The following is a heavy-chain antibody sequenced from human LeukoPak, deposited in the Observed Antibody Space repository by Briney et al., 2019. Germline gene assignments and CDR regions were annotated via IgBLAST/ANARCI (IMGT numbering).Heavy chain of an antibody. V-gene: IGHV3-23*01. D-gene: IGHD1-26*01. CDR2: ISGSGGST. CDR1: GFTFSSYA. J-gene: IGHJ4*02. CDR3: ARDQTPMDSGSYGFDS. Sequence: PGGSLRLSCAASGFTFSSYAMNWVRQAPGKGLEWVSAISGSGGSTYYADSVKGRVTISRDNSKNTRYLQMHSLRAEDTAMYYCARDQTPMDSGSYGFDSCGQGNLVTVSS.